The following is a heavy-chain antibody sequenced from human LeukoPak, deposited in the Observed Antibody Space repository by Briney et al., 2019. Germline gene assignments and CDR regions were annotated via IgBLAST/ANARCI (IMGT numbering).Heavy chain of an antibody. CDR3: ARDQDWAFDY. Sequence: GGSLRLSCAASGFTFSSYWMSWVRQAPGKGLEWVANINRDGSGKYYVDSVKGRFATSRDNAKNTLYLQINSVGVEDTAIYYCARDQDWAFDYWGQGTLVTVSS. J-gene: IGHJ4*02. D-gene: IGHD3/OR15-3a*01. CDR1: GFTFSSYW. V-gene: IGHV3-7*01. CDR2: INRDGSGK.